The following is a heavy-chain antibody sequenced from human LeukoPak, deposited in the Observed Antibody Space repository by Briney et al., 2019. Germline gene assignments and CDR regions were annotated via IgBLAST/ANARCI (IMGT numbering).Heavy chain of an antibody. CDR1: GFTFSSYG. CDR3: AKAGSWYGRAIDY. CDR2: ISYDGSNK. D-gene: IGHD6-13*01. V-gene: IGHV3-30*18. Sequence: GGSLRLSCATSGFTFSSYGMHWVRQAPGKGLEWVAVISYDGSNKYYADSVKGRFTISRDNSKNKLYLQMNSLRAEDTAVYYCAKAGSWYGRAIDYWRQGTMVTVCS. J-gene: IGHJ4*02.